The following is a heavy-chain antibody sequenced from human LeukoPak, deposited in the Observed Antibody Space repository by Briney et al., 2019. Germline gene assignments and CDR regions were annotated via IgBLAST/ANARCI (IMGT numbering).Heavy chain of an antibody. V-gene: IGHV3-20*04. CDR1: GFNFDEYG. CDR3: ARDGCSNTSCYIWDWFDP. J-gene: IGHJ5*02. Sequence: GGSLRLSCAASGFNFDEYGMNWVRQAPGKRLEWVSGINWNGGNTGYSASVKGRFTISRDNAKNSLYLQMNSLRVEDTALYYCARDGCSNTSCYIWDWFDPWGQGTLVIVSS. CDR2: INWNGGNT. D-gene: IGHD2-2*02.